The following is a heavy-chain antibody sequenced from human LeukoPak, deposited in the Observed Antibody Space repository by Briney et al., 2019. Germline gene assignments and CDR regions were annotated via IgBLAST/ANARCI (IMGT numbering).Heavy chain of an antibody. CDR3: AREYQVGYYFDY. CDR2: IYYSGST. Sequence: SETLSLTCTVSGGSISSYYWSWIRQPPGKGLEWIGYIYYSGSTNYNPSLKSRVTISVDTSKNQFSLKLSSVTAVDTAVYYCAREYQVGYYFDYWGQGTLVTVSS. D-gene: IGHD3-10*01. CDR1: GGSISSYY. J-gene: IGHJ4*02. V-gene: IGHV4-59*01.